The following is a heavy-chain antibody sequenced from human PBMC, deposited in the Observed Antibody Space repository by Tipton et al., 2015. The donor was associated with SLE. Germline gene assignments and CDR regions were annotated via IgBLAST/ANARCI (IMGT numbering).Heavy chain of an antibody. D-gene: IGHD3-10*01. J-gene: IGHJ4*02. CDR3: ARSYYGSRHYYTHVDH. Sequence: QLVQSGAEVKKPGASVKVSCKASGYTFTNYGISWVRQAPGQGLEWMGWISPYNGNTDSAQNFQGRVTMTADTSTTTAYMERRSLRSDDTAVYYCARSYYGSRHYYTHVDHWGQGTLVTVSS. CDR2: ISPYNGNT. V-gene: IGHV1-18*01. CDR1: GYTFTNYG.